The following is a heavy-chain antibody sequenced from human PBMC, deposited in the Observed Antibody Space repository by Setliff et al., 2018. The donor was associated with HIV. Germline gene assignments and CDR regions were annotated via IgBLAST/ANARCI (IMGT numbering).Heavy chain of an antibody. CDR1: GFSLSNTRMG. D-gene: IGHD3-3*01. V-gene: IGHV2-26*01. CDR2: IFPNDEK. CDR3: ARIPERTAITIFGVVMSYFDY. J-gene: IGHJ4*02. Sequence: SGPTLVNPTETLTLTCTVSGFSLSNTRMGVSWIRQPPGKALEWLAHIFPNDEKSYSASLKSRLTISKDTSKSQVVLTMTNMDPVDTATYYCARIPERTAITIFGVVMSYFDYWGQGTLVTVSS.